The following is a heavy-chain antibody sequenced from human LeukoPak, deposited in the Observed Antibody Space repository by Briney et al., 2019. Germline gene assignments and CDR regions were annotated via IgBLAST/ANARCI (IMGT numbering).Heavy chain of an antibody. CDR3: ARDNGPIAAAIPFDY. J-gene: IGHJ4*02. Sequence: GGSLRLSCAASGFTFSSYSMIWVRQAPGKGVEWVSSISSSSYIYYADSVKGRFPISRDHVQNSLYLQMNRRRGGDTAVYYCARDNGPIAAAIPFDYWGQGTLVTVSS. V-gene: IGHV3-21*03. D-gene: IGHD6-13*01. CDR2: ISSSSYI. CDR1: GFTFSSYS.